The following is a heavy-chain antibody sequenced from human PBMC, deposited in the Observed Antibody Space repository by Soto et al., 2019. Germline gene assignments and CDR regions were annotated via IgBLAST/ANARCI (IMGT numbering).Heavy chain of an antibody. CDR3: ARLVGYYDSSGYPRY. CDR2: IYSGGST. CDR1: GFTVSSNY. J-gene: IGHJ4*02. V-gene: IGHV3-53*01. Sequence: PGGSLRLSCAASGFTVSSNYMSWVRQAPGKGLEWVSVIYSGGSTYYADSVKGRFTISRDNSKNTLYLQMNSLRAEDTAVYYCARLVGYYDSSGYPRYWGQGTRVTVSS. D-gene: IGHD3-22*01.